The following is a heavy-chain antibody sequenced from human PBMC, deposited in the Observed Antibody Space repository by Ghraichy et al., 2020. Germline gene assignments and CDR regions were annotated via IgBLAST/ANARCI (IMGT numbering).Heavy chain of an antibody. V-gene: IGHV3-64*02. D-gene: IGHD6-19*01. Sequence: GVRRLSCAASGFTFSSYAMHWVRQAPGKGLEYVSAISSNGGSTYYADSVKGRFTISRDNSKNTLYLQMGSLRAEDMAVYYCARVSASGWLDYWGQGTLVTVSS. J-gene: IGHJ4*02. CDR1: GFTFSSYA. CDR2: ISSNGGST. CDR3: ARVSASGWLDY.